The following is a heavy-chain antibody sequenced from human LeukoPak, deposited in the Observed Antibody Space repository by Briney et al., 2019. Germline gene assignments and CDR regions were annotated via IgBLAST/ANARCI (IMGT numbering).Heavy chain of an antibody. J-gene: IGHJ6*03. CDR1: GGSISSSSYY. CDR3: ARTEESGYSYGYFGYYYYMDV. D-gene: IGHD5-18*01. V-gene: IGHV4-39*07. CDR2: IYYSGST. Sequence: PSETLSLTCTVSGGSISSSSYYWGWIRQPPGKGLEWIGSIYYSGSTYYNPSLKSRVTISVDTSKNQFSLMVNSVTAADTAVYYCARTEESGYSYGYFGYYYYMDVWGKGTTVTVSS.